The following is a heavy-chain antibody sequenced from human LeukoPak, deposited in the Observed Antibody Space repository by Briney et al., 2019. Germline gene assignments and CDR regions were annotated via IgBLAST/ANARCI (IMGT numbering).Heavy chain of an antibody. V-gene: IGHV4-59*12. J-gene: IGHJ5*02. D-gene: IGHD3-10*01. CDR3: AREGYGGASARITMVRGVNLKNWFDP. Sequence: QPSETLSLTCSVSGGSISSYYWNWIRQPPGKGLEWIGYISYTGSTNYNPSLKSRLTISVDTSKNQFSLKLRSVTAADTAVYYCAREGYGGASARITMVRGVNLKNWFDPWGQGTLVTVSS. CDR2: ISYTGST. CDR1: GGSISSYY.